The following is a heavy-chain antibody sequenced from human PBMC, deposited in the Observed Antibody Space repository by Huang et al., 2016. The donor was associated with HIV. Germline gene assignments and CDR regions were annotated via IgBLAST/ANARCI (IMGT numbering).Heavy chain of an antibody. CDR1: GFTFSSYA. V-gene: IGHV3-23*01. J-gene: IGHJ4*02. D-gene: IGHD3-3*01. CDR2: ITAGINSR. Sequence: EVLLLESGGGLVQPGGSLRLSCVASGFTFSSYAMRWVRQAPGRGREWVSGITAGINSRDYAHSVKGRFAVARDESTNTLYLQMNSLRAEDTAVYYCAKDADTSGYDVLGPFGSWGQGTLVTVSS. CDR3: AKDADTSGYDVLGPFGS.